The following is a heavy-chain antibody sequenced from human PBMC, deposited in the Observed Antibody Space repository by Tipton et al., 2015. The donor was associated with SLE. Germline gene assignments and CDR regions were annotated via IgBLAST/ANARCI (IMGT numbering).Heavy chain of an antibody. CDR1: GGSISSGSYY. CDR3: ARGGLWAFDI. J-gene: IGHJ3*02. D-gene: IGHD3-16*01. CDR2: IYTSGST. V-gene: IGHV4-61*02. Sequence: TLSLTCTVSGGSISSGSYYWSWIRQPAGKGLEWIGRIYTSGSTNYNPSLKSRVTISVDTSKNQFSLKLSSVTAADTAVYYCARGGLWAFDIWGQGTMVTVSS.